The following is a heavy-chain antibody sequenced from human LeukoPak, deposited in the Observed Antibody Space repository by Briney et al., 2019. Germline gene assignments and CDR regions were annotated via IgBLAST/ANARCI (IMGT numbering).Heavy chain of an antibody. CDR3: ARFGWDRRPYHYYMDV. J-gene: IGHJ6*03. Sequence: GASVKVSCKASVCIFPSYCISWVGRPPGQELEGMGWISAYNGHTRKAQKLHGRVTMTTDTSTSTAYMELRSLRCDDTAVYYCARFGWDRRPYHYYMDVSGEGTTVSTSS. D-gene: IGHD1-26*01. CDR1: VCIFPSYC. CDR2: ISAYNGHT. V-gene: IGHV1-18*01.